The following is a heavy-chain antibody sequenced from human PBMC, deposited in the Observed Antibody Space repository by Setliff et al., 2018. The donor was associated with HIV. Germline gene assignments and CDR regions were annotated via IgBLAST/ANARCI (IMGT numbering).Heavy chain of an antibody. J-gene: IGHJ6*03. D-gene: IGHD5-18*01. CDR2: IRSKAYGGTT. V-gene: IGHV3-49*04. Sequence: GGSLRLSRTASGFSFGDYGIFWVRQAPGKGLEWVGFIRSKAYGGTTEYAASVKGRFTISRDDSKSIAYLQINSLKTEDTAVYYCTRLRGYSYGLASYYYYYMDVWGKGTTVTVSS. CDR3: TRLRGYSYGLASYYYYYMDV. CDR1: GFSFGDYG.